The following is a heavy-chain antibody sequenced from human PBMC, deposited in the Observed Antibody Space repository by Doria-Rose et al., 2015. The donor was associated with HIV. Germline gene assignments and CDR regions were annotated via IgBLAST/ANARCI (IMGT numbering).Heavy chain of an antibody. CDR1: GVSLSSPGMG. D-gene: IGHD6-13*01. CDR3: ARIKSSRWYHKYYFDF. J-gene: IGHJ4*02. CDR2: IFSDDER. Sequence: QVPLKESGPVLVKPTETLTLTCTVSGVSLSSPGMGVSWLRQPPGQALEWIANIFSDDERSYKTSLKSRLTIPRGTSKSQVVLTMTDMDPVDTATYYCARIKSSRWYHKYYFDFWGQGTLVIVSA. V-gene: IGHV2-26*01.